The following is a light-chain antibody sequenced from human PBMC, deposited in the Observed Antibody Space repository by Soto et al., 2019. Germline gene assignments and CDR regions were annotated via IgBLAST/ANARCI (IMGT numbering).Light chain of an antibody. CDR2: DAS. V-gene: IGKV1-33*01. J-gene: IGKJ3*01. Sequence: MTQSPSSLSASVVDRDTITCQASQDISNYLNWYQQKTGKAPKLLIYDASNLETGVPSRFSGSGSGTDFTFTISSLQPEDIATYYCQQYDNLPITFGPGTKVDIK. CDR1: QDISNY. CDR3: QQYDNLPIT.